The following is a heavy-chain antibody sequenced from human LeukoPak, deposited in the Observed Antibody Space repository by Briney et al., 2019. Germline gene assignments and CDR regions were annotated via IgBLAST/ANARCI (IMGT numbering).Heavy chain of an antibody. CDR3: ARVTGYSRV. V-gene: IGHV3-7*05. CDR2: IKQDGSEK. Sequence: GGSLRLSCAASGFTFSNFAMNWVRQAPGKGLEWVANIKQDGSEKYYVDSVKGRFTISRDNAKNSLYLQMNSLRAEDTAVYYCARVTGYSRVWGQGTLVTVSS. J-gene: IGHJ4*02. D-gene: IGHD6-13*01. CDR1: GFTFSNFA.